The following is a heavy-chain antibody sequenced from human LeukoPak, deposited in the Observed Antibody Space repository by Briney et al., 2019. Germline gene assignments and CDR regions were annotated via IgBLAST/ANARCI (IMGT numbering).Heavy chain of an antibody. V-gene: IGHV3-7*01. CDR3: ARSVLMVYATDAFDI. CDR1: GFTFSSYW. Sequence: GGSLRLSCAASGFTFSSYWMSWVRQAPGKGLEWVANIKQDGSEKYYVDSVKGRFTISRDNAKNSLYLQMNSLRAEDTAVYYCARSVLMVYATDAFDIWGQGTMVTVSS. D-gene: IGHD2-8*01. CDR2: IKQDGSEK. J-gene: IGHJ3*02.